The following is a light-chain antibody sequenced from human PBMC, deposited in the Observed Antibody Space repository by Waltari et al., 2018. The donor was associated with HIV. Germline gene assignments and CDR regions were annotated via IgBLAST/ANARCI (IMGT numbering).Light chain of an antibody. CDR2: SNN. CDR3: AAWDDSVSGWA. V-gene: IGLV1-47*01. CDR1: GSNVGVNF. Sequence: QSVLTQAPSASGTPGQRVTLSCSGTGSNVGVNFVSWYQQLPGMAPKLLIYSNNGRPSRVPDRFSGSKSGTSASRAISGLRSEDEAVYFCAAWDDSVSGWAFGEGTKVTVL. J-gene: IGLJ2*01.